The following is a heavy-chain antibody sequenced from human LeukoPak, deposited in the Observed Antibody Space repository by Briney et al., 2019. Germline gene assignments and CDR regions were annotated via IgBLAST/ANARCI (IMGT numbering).Heavy chain of an antibody. CDR2: MNPNSGNT. J-gene: IGHJ4*02. D-gene: IGHD2-2*01. CDR1: GYTFTSYD. Sequence: ASVKVSCKASGYTFTSYDINWVRQATGQGLEWMGWMNPNSGNTGYAQKFQGRVTMTRNTSISTAYMELSSLRSEDTAVYYCARTRRYCSSTGCYFDYWGQGTLVTVSS. V-gene: IGHV1-8*01. CDR3: ARTRRYCSSTGCYFDY.